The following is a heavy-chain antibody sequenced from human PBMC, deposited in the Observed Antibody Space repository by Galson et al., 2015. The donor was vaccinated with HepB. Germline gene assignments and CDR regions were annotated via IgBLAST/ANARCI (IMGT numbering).Heavy chain of an antibody. CDR1: GYTFTNYA. Sequence: SVKVSCKASGYTFTNYAISWVRQAPGQGLEWMGWITTYNPNTIYAQKFRGRVSMTTDTSTSTAYMELRSSVTAADTAVYYCARPLVLNGRFNPGVGPFHIWGHGTMVTVSA. J-gene: IGHJ3*02. CDR2: ITTYNPNT. CDR3: ARPLVLNGRFNPGVGPFHI. V-gene: IGHV1-18*01. D-gene: IGHD2-8*01.